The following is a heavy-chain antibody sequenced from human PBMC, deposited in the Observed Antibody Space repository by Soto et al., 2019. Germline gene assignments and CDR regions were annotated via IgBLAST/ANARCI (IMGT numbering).Heavy chain of an antibody. J-gene: IGHJ1*01. CDR1: GYTLTELS. D-gene: IGHD3-10*01. CDR2: FDPEDGET. CDR3: ATAPGRFTMVRDLVYFQH. Sequence: ASVKVSCKVSGYTLTELSMHWVRQAPGKGLEWMGGFDPEDGETIYAQKFQGRVTMTEDTSTDTAYMELSSLRSEDTAVYYCATAPGRFTMVRDLVYFQHWGQGTLVTV. V-gene: IGHV1-24*01.